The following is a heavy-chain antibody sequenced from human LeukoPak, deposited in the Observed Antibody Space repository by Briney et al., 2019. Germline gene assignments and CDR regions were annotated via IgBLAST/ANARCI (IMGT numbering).Heavy chain of an antibody. D-gene: IGHD1-26*01. V-gene: IGHV3-74*01. CDR1: GFTFSSYW. Sequence: PGGSLRLSCAASGFTFSSYWMLWVRQAPGKGLVWVSRINSDGSSTNYADFVKGRFTISRDNAKNTLYLQMNSLRAGDTAVYYCARGSVGALSYFDFWGQGTLVSVSS. J-gene: IGHJ4*02. CDR2: INSDGSST. CDR3: ARGSVGALSYFDF.